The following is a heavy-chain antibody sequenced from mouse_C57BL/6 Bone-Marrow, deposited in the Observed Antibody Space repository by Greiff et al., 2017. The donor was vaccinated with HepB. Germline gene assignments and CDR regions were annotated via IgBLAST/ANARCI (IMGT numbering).Heavy chain of an antibody. V-gene: IGHV5-12*01. Sequence: EVKVVESGGGLVQPGGSLKLSCAASGFTFSDYYMYWVRQTPEKRLEWVAYISNGGGSTYYPDTVKGRFTISRDNAKNTLYLQMSRLKSEDTAMYYCARLTYYATGLHFDYWGQGTTLTVSS. J-gene: IGHJ2*01. CDR3: ARLTYYATGLHFDY. CDR1: GFTFSDYY. D-gene: IGHD1-1*01. CDR2: ISNGGGST.